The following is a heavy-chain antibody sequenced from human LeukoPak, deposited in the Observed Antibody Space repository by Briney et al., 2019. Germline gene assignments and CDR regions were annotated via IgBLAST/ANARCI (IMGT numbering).Heavy chain of an antibody. D-gene: IGHD4-17*01. CDR2: IYRGRT. CDR1: GDSISYESYY. CDR3: AGEGEYGESYS. J-gene: IGHJ5*02. Sequence: PSQTLSLTCAVSGDSISYESYYWNWIRPAPGKGPEWIGNIYRGRTRLNPSYTSRVAISVDMSKSQVALSLTSVTAADTVIYYCAGEGEYGESYSWGQGVLVIVSA. V-gene: IGHV4-30-2*01.